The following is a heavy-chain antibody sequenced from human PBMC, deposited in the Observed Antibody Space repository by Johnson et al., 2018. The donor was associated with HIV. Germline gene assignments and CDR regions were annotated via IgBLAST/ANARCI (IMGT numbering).Heavy chain of an antibody. Sequence: QMQLVESGGGVVQPGRSLRLSCTASGFTFSSYGIHWVRQAPGKGLEWVALIWYDGSNKYYADSVKGRFTISRDHSKNTLYLQMNSLRAEDTAVYYCAREGGYSGYEGVGHTNDAFDIWGQGTMVTVSS. CDR2: IWYDGSNK. CDR1: GFTFSSYG. J-gene: IGHJ3*02. V-gene: IGHV3-33*01. CDR3: AREGGYSGYEGVGHTNDAFDI. D-gene: IGHD5-12*01.